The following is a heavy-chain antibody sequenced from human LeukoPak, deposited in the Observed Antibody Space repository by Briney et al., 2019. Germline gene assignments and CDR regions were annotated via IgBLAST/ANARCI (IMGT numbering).Heavy chain of an antibody. CDR2: ISDIGSI. J-gene: IGHJ4*02. CDR3: AGHHPRNTVDF. Sequence: PSQTLSLTCTVSGGSLSSYYWSWIRQPPGKGLEWIAYISDIGSINYNTSLKSRVTISLETSKDQFTLKLSSVTAADTAVYYCAGHHPRNTVDFWGQGTLVTVSS. D-gene: IGHD2-8*02. CDR1: GGSLSSYY. V-gene: IGHV4-59*08.